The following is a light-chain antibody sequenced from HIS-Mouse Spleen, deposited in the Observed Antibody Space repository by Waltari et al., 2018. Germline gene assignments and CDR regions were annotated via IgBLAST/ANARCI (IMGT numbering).Light chain of an antibody. J-gene: IGLJ1*01. V-gene: IGLV3-21*02. CDR1: NIGSKS. Sequence: SYVLTQPPSVSVAPGQTARITCGGNNIGSKSVHWYQQKPGQAPVLVVCDYSDRPSGIPERLSGSNAGNTATLTISRVEAGDEADYYCQVWDSSSDPVFGTGTKVTVL. CDR2: DYS. CDR3: QVWDSSSDPV.